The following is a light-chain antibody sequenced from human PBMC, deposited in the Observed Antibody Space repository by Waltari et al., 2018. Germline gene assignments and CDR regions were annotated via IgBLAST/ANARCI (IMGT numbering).Light chain of an antibody. J-gene: IGKJ1*01. V-gene: IGKV1-NL1*01. Sequence: DIQMTQSPSSLSASVGDRVTITCRASQGISNSLAWYQQKPGKAPKLLLDAASRLESGVPSMFSGSASGTDSTLTISSLQAEDSATYYCQQYYSTRTFGQGTKVEIK. CDR1: QGISNS. CDR2: AAS. CDR3: QQYYSTRT.